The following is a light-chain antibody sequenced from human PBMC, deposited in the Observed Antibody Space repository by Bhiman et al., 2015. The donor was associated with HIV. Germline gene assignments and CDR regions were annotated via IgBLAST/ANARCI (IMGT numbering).Light chain of an antibody. V-gene: IGLV2-11*01. CDR1: SSDIGAYNF. CDR2: DVG. Sequence: QSALTQPRSVSGSPGQSVTISCTGTSSDIGAYNFISWYQHRAGEAPTLLIYDVGQGPSGFPGRFSGSKSGNTASLSISGLQPEDEAVYYCCSYAGTSYVFGTGTKVTVL. J-gene: IGLJ1*01. CDR3: CSYAGTSYV.